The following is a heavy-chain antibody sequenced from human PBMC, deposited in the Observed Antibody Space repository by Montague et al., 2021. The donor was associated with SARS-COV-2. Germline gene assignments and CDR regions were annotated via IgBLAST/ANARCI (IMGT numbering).Heavy chain of an antibody. CDR3: ARRGSSVWGVTVRAELDY. J-gene: IGHJ4*02. V-gene: IGHV4-34*01. CDR1: GGSFSGYY. CDR2: INQSGRT. Sequence: SETLSLTCAVYGGSFSGYYWSWIRQPPEKGLEWMGEINQSGRTNNNPSPQSRVIISVGTTKNQFSLKLTSVTAADTAVYYCARRGSSVWGVTVRAELDYWGQGILVIVSS. D-gene: IGHD3-10*01.